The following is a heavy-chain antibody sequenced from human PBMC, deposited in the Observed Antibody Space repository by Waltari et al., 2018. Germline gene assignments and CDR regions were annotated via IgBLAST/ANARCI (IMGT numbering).Heavy chain of an antibody. D-gene: IGHD3-22*01. V-gene: IGHV3-48*03. Sequence: EVQLVESGGGLVQPGGSLRLSCAASGFTFSSYEMNWVGQAPGKGLEWVSYISSMGSTIYYADSVKGRFTISRDNAKNALYLQMNSLRAEDTAVYYCAGVGTYYYDRRSAFDIWGQGTMVTVSS. CDR1: GFTFSSYE. CDR2: ISSMGSTI. J-gene: IGHJ3*02. CDR3: AGVGTYYYDRRSAFDI.